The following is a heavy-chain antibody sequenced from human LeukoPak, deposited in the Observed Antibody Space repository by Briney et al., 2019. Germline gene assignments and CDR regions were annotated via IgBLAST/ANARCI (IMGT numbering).Heavy chain of an antibody. J-gene: IGHJ4*02. CDR3: ARDAVPLSRGGSNSYLFDY. CDR2: ISYDGRNK. Sequence: GGSLRLSCAASGFTFSSYAMHWVRQAPGEGLEWVAVISYDGRNKYYADSVKGRFTISRDNSKNTLYLQMNSLRAEDTAVYYCARDAVPLSRGGSNSYLFDYWGQGTLVTVSS. CDR1: GFTFSSYA. V-gene: IGHV3-30*04. D-gene: IGHD2-15*01.